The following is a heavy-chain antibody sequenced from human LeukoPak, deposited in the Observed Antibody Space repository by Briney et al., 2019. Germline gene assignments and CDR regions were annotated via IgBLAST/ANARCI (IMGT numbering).Heavy chain of an antibody. V-gene: IGHV3-64*01. J-gene: IGHJ2*01. CDR3: ARGEPDCAGDCPYWYLDL. CDR1: GFTFSASA. CDR2: ISSNGGTT. D-gene: IGHD2-21*02. Sequence: GGSLRLSCAASGFTFSASAMHWVRQAPGKGLEYVSAISSNGGTTYYANSVKGRFTISRDNSKKTVFLQMGSLRTEDMAVYYCARGEPDCAGDCPYWYLDLWGRGTLVTVSS.